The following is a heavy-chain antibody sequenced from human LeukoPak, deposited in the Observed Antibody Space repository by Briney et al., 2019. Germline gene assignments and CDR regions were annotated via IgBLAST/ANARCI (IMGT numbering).Heavy chain of an antibody. CDR2: ISGSGGST. Sequence: GGSLRLSCAASGFTFSSYAMSWVRQAPGKGLEWVSAISGSGGSTYYADSVKGRFTISRDNSKNTLYLQMNSLRAEDTAVYYCARDVVVVTAADEAWGQGTLVTVSS. CDR3: ARDVVVVTAADEA. CDR1: GFTFSSYA. V-gene: IGHV3-23*01. D-gene: IGHD2-2*01. J-gene: IGHJ5*02.